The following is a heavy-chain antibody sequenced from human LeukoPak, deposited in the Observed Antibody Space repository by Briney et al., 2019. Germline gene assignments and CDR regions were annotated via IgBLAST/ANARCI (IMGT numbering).Heavy chain of an antibody. CDR3: ARCKGDCYSGFSY. D-gene: IGHD2-21*02. V-gene: IGHV5-51*01. Sequence: GESLKISCNGSGYSFTSYWMGWVRQMPGKGLEWMGIIYPGDSDTRYSPSFQGQVTISADKSISTAYLQWSSLKASDTAMYYCARCKGDCYSGFSYWGQGTLVTVSS. CDR1: GYSFTSYW. J-gene: IGHJ4*02. CDR2: IYPGDSDT.